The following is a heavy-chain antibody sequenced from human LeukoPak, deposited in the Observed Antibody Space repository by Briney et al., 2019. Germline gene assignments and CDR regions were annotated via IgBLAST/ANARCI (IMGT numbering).Heavy chain of an antibody. V-gene: IGHV1-2*02. J-gene: IGHJ4*02. Sequence: GASVKVSCKASGYTFTSYDINWVRQAPGQGLEWMGWINPNSGGTNYAQKFQGRVTMTRDTSISTAYMELSRLRSDDTAVYYCARFGTALDYWGQGTLVTVSS. CDR2: INPNSGGT. CDR1: GYTFTSYD. D-gene: IGHD5-18*01. CDR3: ARFGTALDY.